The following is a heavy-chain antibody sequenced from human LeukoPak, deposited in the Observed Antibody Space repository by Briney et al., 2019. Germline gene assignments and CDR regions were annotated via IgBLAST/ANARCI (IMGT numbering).Heavy chain of an antibody. Sequence: ASVKVSCKTSGGTFSSSAITWVRQAPGQGLEWMGGIIPIFGTANYAQKFQGRVTITADKSTSTAYMELSSLRSEDTAVYYCATSWGLTGTYGMDVWGQGTTVTVSS. CDR3: ATSWGLTGTYGMDV. V-gene: IGHV1-69*06. CDR2: IIPIFGTA. D-gene: IGHD3-9*01. J-gene: IGHJ6*02. CDR1: GGTFSSSA.